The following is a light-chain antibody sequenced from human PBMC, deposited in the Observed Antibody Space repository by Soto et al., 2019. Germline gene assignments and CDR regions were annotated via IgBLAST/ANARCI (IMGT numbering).Light chain of an antibody. CDR1: QSVSSN. J-gene: IGKJ4*01. Sequence: EIVMTQSPATLSVSPWERATLSCRASQSVSSNLAWYQQTPGQAPRLLIYGASTRATGIPARFSGSGSGTEFTLTISSLQSEDFAVYYCQQYNYWPPLTFGGGTKVEIK. CDR3: QQYNYWPPLT. V-gene: IGKV3-15*01. CDR2: GAS.